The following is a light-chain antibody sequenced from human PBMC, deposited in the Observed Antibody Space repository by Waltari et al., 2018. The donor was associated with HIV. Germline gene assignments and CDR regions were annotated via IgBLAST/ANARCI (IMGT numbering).Light chain of an antibody. CDR2: RNN. J-gene: IGLJ1*01. V-gene: IGLV1-44*01. Sequence: QSVLTQPPSASGTPGQRVTISCSGSSSNLGSYTVNWYQQLPGTAPKLLIYRNNQRPSGVPDRFSGSKSGTSASLAISGLQSEDEADYSCAAWDDSLNGYVFGTGTKVTVL. CDR3: AAWDDSLNGYV. CDR1: SSNLGSYT.